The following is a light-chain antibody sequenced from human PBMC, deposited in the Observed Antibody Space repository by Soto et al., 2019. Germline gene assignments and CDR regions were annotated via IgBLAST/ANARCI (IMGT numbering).Light chain of an antibody. CDR3: QSYDSSLSGYV. Sequence: VLTQPPSVSGAPGQRVTISCTGSSSNIGAGYDVHWYQQLPGTAPKLLIFININRPSGVPDRFSGSKSGTSASLAITGLRAEDEADYYCQSYDSSLSGYVFGTGTKVTVL. V-gene: IGLV1-40*01. J-gene: IGLJ1*01. CDR2: INI. CDR1: SSNIGAGYD.